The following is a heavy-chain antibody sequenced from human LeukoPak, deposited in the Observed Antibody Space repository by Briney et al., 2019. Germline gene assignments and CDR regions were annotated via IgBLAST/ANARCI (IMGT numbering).Heavy chain of an antibody. V-gene: IGHV3-21*01. CDR2: ISSSSSYI. D-gene: IGHD6-13*01. CDR1: GFTFSSDS. J-gene: IGHJ6*03. CDR3: ARVPGYSSSWYISYYYYYYMDV. Sequence: PGGSLRLCCAASGFTFSSDSMNWVRQAPGKGLEWVSSISSSSSYIYYADSVEGRFTISRDNAKNSLYLQMNSLRAEETAVYYCARVPGYSSSWYISYYYYYYMDVWGKGTTVTVSS.